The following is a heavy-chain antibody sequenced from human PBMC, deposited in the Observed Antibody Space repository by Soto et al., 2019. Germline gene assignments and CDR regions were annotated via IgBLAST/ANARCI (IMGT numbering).Heavy chain of an antibody. Sequence: GGSLRLSCAASGFTFSSYAMSWVRQAPGKGLEWVSAISGSGGSTYYADSVKGRFTISRDNSKNTLYLQMNSLRAEDTAVYYCAKDQYCSSTSCYEVYYYYMDVWGKGTTVTVSS. V-gene: IGHV3-23*01. CDR1: GFTFSSYA. CDR3: AKDQYCSSTSCYEVYYYYMDV. CDR2: ISGSGGST. J-gene: IGHJ6*03. D-gene: IGHD2-2*01.